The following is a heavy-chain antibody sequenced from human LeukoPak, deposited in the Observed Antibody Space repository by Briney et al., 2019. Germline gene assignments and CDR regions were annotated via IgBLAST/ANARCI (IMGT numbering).Heavy chain of an antibody. J-gene: IGHJ4*02. CDR3: ARNVHSSIDY. V-gene: IGHV1-8*01. CDR2: MNPNSGNT. Sequence: GASVKVSCKASGYTFTSYDINWVRQAPGQGLEWRGWMNPNSGNTGYAQKFQGRVTITRNSAISTAYMELRSRRSEDTAVYYCARNVHSSIDYWGQGTLVTVSS. D-gene: IGHD6-13*01. CDR1: GYTFTSYD.